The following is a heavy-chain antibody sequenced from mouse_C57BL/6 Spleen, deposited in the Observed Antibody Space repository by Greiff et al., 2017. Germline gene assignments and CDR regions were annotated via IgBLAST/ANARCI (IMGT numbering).Heavy chain of an antibody. J-gene: IGHJ1*03. CDR3: ASKRGWYFDV. CDR1: GYSITSGYY. Sequence: EVKLQASGPGLVKPSQSLSLTCSVTGYSITSGYYWNWIRQFPGNKLEWMGYISYDGSNNYNPSLKNRISITRDTSKNQFFLKLNSVTTEDTATYYCASKRGWYFDVWGTGTTVTVSS. V-gene: IGHV3-6*01. CDR2: ISYDGSN.